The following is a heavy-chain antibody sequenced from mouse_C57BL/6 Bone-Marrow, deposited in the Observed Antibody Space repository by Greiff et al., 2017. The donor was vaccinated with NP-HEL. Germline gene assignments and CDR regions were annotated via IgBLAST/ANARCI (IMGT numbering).Heavy chain of an antibody. CDR1: GFNIKDDY. Sequence: VQLKQSGAELVRPGASVKLSCTVSGFNIKDDYMHWVKQRPEQGLEWLGWIDPENGDPAYASKFQGKATITADTSSNTAYLQLSSLTSEDTAVYYCTTGGSSPYAMDYWGQGTSVTVSS. CDR2: IDPENGDP. CDR3: TTGGSSPYAMDY. J-gene: IGHJ4*01. D-gene: IGHD1-1*01. V-gene: IGHV14-4*01.